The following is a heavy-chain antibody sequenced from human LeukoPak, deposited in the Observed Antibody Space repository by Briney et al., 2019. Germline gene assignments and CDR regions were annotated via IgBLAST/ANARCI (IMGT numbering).Heavy chain of an antibody. CDR3: AREGALTVTKDAFDI. CDR2: TSSSDAGT. J-gene: IGHJ3*02. D-gene: IGHD4-17*01. CDR1: GFTLSTYA. V-gene: IGHV3-23*01. Sequence: GGSLRLSCAASGFTLSTYAMSWVRQTPGKGLEWVAATSSSDAGTYHADSVRGRFTISRDNSKNTLYLQMNSLRAEDTAVYFCAREGALTVTKDAFDIWGQGTMVTVSS.